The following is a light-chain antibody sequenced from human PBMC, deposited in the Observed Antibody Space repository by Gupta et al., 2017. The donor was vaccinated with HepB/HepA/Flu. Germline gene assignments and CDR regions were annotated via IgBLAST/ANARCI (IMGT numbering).Light chain of an antibody. CDR3: NSEDIHGNYVV. Sequence: SFDLTQPPSVSVAPGPTARITCSGDALAKQYVYWYQVKPTQSPVMRLFKESERHSGIPERFSGSNSGTTATFTISVVQAEDEADYYCNSEDIHGNYVVFGGGTKLTVL. V-gene: IGLV3-25*02. CDR2: KES. J-gene: IGLJ2*01. CDR1: ALAKQY.